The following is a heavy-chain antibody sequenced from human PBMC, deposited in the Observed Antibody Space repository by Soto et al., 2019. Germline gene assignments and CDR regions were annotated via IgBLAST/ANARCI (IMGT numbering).Heavy chain of an antibody. CDR3: ARHNRYSSTWFEGWFDP. J-gene: IGHJ5*02. D-gene: IGHD6-13*01. V-gene: IGHV5-51*01. Sequence: GESLKISCKGSGYRFTNYWIGWVRQMPGKGLEWMGIIHPGDSDTRYSPFFQGQVTISADKSISTAYLQWSSLKASDTAMYYCARHNRYSSTWFEGWFDPWGQGTLVTVSS. CDR1: GYRFTNYW. CDR2: IHPGDSDT.